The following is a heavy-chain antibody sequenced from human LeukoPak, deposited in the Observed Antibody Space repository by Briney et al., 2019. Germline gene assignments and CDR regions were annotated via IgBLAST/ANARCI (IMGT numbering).Heavy chain of an antibody. Sequence: GGSPRLSCAASGFTFSSYSMNWVRQAPGKGPEWVSSISSSSSYIYYADSVKGRFTISRDYSKNTLYLQMNSLRAEDTAVYYCLTRSLVAVTGNYYMDVWGKGTTVTVSS. J-gene: IGHJ6*03. CDR3: LTRSLVAVTGNYYMDV. D-gene: IGHD6-19*01. CDR2: ISSSSSYI. CDR1: GFTFSSYS. V-gene: IGHV3-21*04.